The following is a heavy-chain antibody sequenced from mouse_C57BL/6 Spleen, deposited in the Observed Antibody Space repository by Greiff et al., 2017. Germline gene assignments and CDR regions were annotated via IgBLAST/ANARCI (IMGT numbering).Heavy chain of an antibody. Sequence: QVQLQQPGAELVRPGSSVKLSCKASGYTFTSYWMHWVKQRPIQGLEWIGNIDPSDSETHYNQKFKDKATLTVDKSSSTAYMQLSSLTSEDSAVYDCAREGDYYDYDGAWFAYWGQGTLVTVSA. CDR2: IDPSDSET. D-gene: IGHD2-4*01. J-gene: IGHJ3*01. CDR3: AREGDYYDYDGAWFAY. CDR1: GYTFTSYW. V-gene: IGHV1-52*01.